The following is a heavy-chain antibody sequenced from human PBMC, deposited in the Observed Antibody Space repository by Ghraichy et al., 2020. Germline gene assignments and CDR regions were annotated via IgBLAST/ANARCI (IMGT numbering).Heavy chain of an antibody. CDR2: ISYDGSNK. J-gene: IGHJ6*02. D-gene: IGHD5-18*01. V-gene: IGHV3-30-3*01. Sequence: GGSLRLSCAASGFTFSSYAMHWVRQAPGKGLEWVAVISYDGSNKYYADSVKGRFTISRDYSKNTLYLQMNSLRAEDTAVYYCARGWDTVDPLYYYYGMDVWGQGTTVTVSS. CDR3: ARGWDTVDPLYYYYGMDV. CDR1: GFTFSSYA.